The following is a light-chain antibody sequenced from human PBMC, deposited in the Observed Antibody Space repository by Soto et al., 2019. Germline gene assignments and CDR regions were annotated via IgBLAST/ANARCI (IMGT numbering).Light chain of an antibody. CDR2: EVS. CDR1: SSDVGAYDY. CDR3: SSYTSSSTRV. J-gene: IGLJ1*01. V-gene: IGLV2-14*03. Sequence: LTQPASVSGSPGQSITISCTGTSSDVGAYDYVSWYQQHPDKAPKLMIYEVSNRPSGVSNRFSGSKSVNTATLTISGLQAEDEADYYCSSYTSSSTRVFGTGTNVTVL.